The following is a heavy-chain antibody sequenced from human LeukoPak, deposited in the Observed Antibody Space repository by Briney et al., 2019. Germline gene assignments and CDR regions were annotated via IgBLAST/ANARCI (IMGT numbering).Heavy chain of an antibody. V-gene: IGHV4-59*01. CDR2: IHYSGST. CDR3: AKGHGYNLYYMDV. J-gene: IGHJ6*03. Sequence: SETLSLTCTVSGGSISSYYWSWIRQPPGKGLEWIGYIHYSGSTNYNPSLKSRVTISVDTSKNQFSLKLSSVTAADTAVYYCAKGHGYNLYYMDVWGKGTTVTVSS. D-gene: IGHD5-24*01. CDR1: GGSISSYY.